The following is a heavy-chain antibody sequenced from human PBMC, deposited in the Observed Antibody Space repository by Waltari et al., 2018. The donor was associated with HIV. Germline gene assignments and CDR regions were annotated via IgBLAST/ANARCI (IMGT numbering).Heavy chain of an antibody. V-gene: IGHV1-8*01. J-gene: IGHJ5*02. D-gene: IGHD3-22*01. CDR3: ARGFNYYVSSSYRFDP. CDR2: TNTISGNT. CDR1: GYTFTSYD. Sequence: QVQLVQSGSEVRKPGASVKVSCKASGYTFTSYDINWVRQATGQGLWCIGWTNTISGNTSYAQKFQGRVTMTRITSISTVYMGLRSLRSEDTSKYYCARGFNYYVSSSYRFDPWDQGTLVTVSS.